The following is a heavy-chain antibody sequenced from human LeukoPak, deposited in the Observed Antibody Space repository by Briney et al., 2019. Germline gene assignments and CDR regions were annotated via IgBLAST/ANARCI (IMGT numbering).Heavy chain of an antibody. V-gene: IGHV3-30*18. CDR2: ISYVGSEK. D-gene: IGHD2-21*02. CDR3: AKDISGGDCPDY. Sequence: GGSLTLSCAPSAFTFSIYGMHWVRDAPGKGLEWVAVISYVGSEKYNAHPVKGRFTISRDNPKNTLYLQMNSLRAEDTAVYYCAKDISGGDCPDYWGQGTLVTVSS. J-gene: IGHJ4*02. CDR1: AFTFSIYG.